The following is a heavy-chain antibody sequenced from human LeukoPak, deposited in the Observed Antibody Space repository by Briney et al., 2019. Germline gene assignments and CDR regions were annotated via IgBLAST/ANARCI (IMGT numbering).Heavy chain of an antibody. Sequence: WETLSLTCTVSGGSISSSSYYWGWIRQPPGKGLEWIGTIYYSGSTYYNPSLKSRVTISVDTSKNQFSLKLSSVTAADTAVYYCARQGSGNYLSPVNYWGQGTLVTVSS. CDR3: ARQGSGNYLSPVNY. D-gene: IGHD1-26*01. V-gene: IGHV4-39*01. CDR2: IYYSGST. J-gene: IGHJ4*02. CDR1: GGSISSSSYY.